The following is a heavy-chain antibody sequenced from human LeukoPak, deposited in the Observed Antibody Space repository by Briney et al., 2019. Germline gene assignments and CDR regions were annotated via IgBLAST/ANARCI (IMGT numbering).Heavy chain of an antibody. CDR3: ASGSLETLDY. CDR1: GYTFTYRY. D-gene: IGHD1-26*01. CDR2: ITPFNGNT. J-gene: IGHJ4*02. V-gene: IGHV1-45*02. Sequence: GASVKVSCKASGYTFTYRYLHWVRQAPGQALEWMGWITPFNGNTNYAQKFQDRATITRDRSMSTAYMELSSLRSEDTAMYYCASGSLETLDYWGQGTLVTVSS.